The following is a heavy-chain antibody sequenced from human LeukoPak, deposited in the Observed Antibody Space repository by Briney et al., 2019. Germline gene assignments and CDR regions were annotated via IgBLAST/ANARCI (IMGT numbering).Heavy chain of an antibody. D-gene: IGHD3-22*01. CDR1: GGSISSYY. Sequence: SETLSLTCTVSGGSISSYYWSWIRQPPGKGLEWIGSIYYRGSTYYNPSLKSRVTMSVDTSKNQFSLKLSSVTAADTAVYYCARHDSSGPYNAFDIWGQGTMVTVSS. CDR2: IYYRGST. CDR3: ARHDSSGPYNAFDI. J-gene: IGHJ3*02. V-gene: IGHV4-59*04.